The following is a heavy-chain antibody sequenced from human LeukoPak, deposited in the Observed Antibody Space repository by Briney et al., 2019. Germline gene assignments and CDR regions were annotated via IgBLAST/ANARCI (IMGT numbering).Heavy chain of an antibody. V-gene: IGHV3-21*01. J-gene: IGHJ5*01. CDR3: ARVAVSGPTGWFDS. Sequence: GGSLRLSCAGSGFALKSYSLSWVRQAPGKGLEWVSSISSTSAYIYYADSVKDRFTISRDNVDNVVYLQMNSLGAEDTAVYYCARVAVSGPTGWFDSWGQGTLVIVSS. D-gene: IGHD2-8*02. CDR2: ISSTSAYI. CDR1: GFALKSYS.